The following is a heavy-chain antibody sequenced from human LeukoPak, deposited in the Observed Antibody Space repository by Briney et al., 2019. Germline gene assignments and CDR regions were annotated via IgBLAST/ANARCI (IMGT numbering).Heavy chain of an antibody. D-gene: IGHD3-10*01. CDR3: ASSQEITMLRGYYFDY. V-gene: IGHV4-34*01. J-gene: IGHJ4*02. CDR2: INHSGST. CDR1: GGSFSTSY. Sequence: SSETLSITCAVYGGSFSTSYWSWIRQHPGKGLEWIGEINHSGSTNYNPSLKSRVTISVDTSKNQFSLKLSSVTAADTAVYYCASSQEITMLRGYYFDYWGQGTLVTVSS.